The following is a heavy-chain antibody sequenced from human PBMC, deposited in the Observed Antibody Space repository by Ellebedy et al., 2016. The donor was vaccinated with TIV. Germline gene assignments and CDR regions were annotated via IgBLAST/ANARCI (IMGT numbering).Heavy chain of an antibody. CDR2: INHSGST. Sequence: SETLSLTXAVYGGSFSGYYWSWIRQPPGKGLEWIGEINHSGSTNYNPSLKSRVTISVDTSKNQFSLKLSSVTAADTAVYYCARGCSSSSSLYYYYYYMDVWGKGTTVTVSS. D-gene: IGHD6-6*01. J-gene: IGHJ6*03. V-gene: IGHV4-34*01. CDR1: GGSFSGYY. CDR3: ARGCSSSSSLYYYYYYMDV.